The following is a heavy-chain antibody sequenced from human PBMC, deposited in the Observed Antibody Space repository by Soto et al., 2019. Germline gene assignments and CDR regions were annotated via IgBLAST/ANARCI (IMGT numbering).Heavy chain of an antibody. CDR3: ARDLKPLGGTLVHWADQDY. D-gene: IGHD1-26*01. CDR1: GFNIINYY. J-gene: IGHJ4*02. Sequence: SETLSLTCLFSGFNIINYYWSWIRQPTGKGLEWIGYIYYSGSTNYNPSLTSRVTISVDTSKNQFSLKLSSVTAADTAVYYCARDLKPLGGTLVHWADQDYWGQGTLVTVSS. CDR2: IYYSGST. V-gene: IGHV4-59*01.